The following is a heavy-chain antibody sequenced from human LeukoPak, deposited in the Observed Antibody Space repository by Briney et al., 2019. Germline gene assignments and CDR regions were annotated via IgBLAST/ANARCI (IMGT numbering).Heavy chain of an antibody. CDR1: GFTFSSYW. CDR3: ARDRGYCTNGVCYPPSGLGYFDY. V-gene: IGHV3-74*01. Sequence: SGGSLRLSCAASGFTFSSYWMHWVRQAPGKGLVWVSRINSDGTSTSYADSVKGRFTISRDNAKNSLYLQMNSLRAEDTAVYYCARDRGYCTNGVCYPPSGLGYFDYWGQGTLVTVSS. CDR2: INSDGTST. J-gene: IGHJ4*02. D-gene: IGHD2-8*01.